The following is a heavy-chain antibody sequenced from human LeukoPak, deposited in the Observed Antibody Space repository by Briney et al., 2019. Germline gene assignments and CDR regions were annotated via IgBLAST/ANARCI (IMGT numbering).Heavy chain of an antibody. CDR2: INVYSGST. J-gene: IGHJ4*02. Sequence: GASVKVSCKASGYILSSYGIAWVRQAPGQGLERMGWINVYSGSTNFAQKFQGRVTMTTDTSTNTAYMELSNLRFDDTASYYCARDGRYTWYFDFWGQGTLVTVSS. CDR3: ARDGRYTWYFDF. V-gene: IGHV1-18*01. D-gene: IGHD2-2*02. CDR1: GYILSSYG.